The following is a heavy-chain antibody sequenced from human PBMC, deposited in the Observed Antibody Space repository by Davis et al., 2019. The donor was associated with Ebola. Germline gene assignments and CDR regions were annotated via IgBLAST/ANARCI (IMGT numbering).Heavy chain of an antibody. D-gene: IGHD1-1*01. CDR3: ATGLMNAYEI. CDR1: GLTFSRYW. J-gene: IGHJ3*02. V-gene: IGHV3-7*01. Sequence: PGGSLRLSCVVSGLTFSRYWMRWVRQAPGKGLEWVATIHPDGSAKYYVDSVKGRFSVSRDNAKNTLYLQMNSLRAEDSAVYYCATGLMNAYEIWGQGTMVTVSS. CDR2: IHPDGSAK.